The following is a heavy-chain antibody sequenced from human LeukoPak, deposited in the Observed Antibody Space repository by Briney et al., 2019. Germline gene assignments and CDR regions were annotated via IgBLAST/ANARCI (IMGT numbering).Heavy chain of an antibody. CDR1: GFTFDDYA. D-gene: IGHD6-19*01. V-gene: IGHV3-9*01. CDR3: AKDMKRIAVAGIDY. J-gene: IGHJ4*02. CDR2: ISWNSGSI. Sequence: GGSLRLSCAASGFTFDDYAMHWVRHAPGKGLEWVSGISWNSGSIGYADSVKGRFTISRDNAKNSLYLQMNSLRAEDTALYYCAKDMKRIAVAGIDYWGQGTLVTVSS.